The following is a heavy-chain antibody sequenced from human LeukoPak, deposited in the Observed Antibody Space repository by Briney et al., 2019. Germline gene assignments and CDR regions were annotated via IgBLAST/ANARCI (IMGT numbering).Heavy chain of an antibody. CDR1: GFTFSSYW. J-gene: IGHJ4*02. D-gene: IGHD1-26*01. CDR3: ARDPVEWEQLLDY. CDR2: IKQGGSEK. V-gene: IGHV3-7*01. Sequence: PGGSLRLSCAASGFTFSSYWMSWVRQAPGKGLEWVANIKQGGSEKYYADSVKGRFTISRDNARNSVYLQMNSLRVEDTAVYYCARDPVEWEQLLDYWGQGTLVTVSS.